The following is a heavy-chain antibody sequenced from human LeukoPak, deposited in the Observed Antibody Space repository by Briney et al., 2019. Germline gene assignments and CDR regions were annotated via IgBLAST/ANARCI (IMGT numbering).Heavy chain of an antibody. CDR3: ARDTEGWFDP. D-gene: IGHD2-2*02. J-gene: IGHJ5*02. CDR1: GGSFSGYY. Sequence: SETLSLTCAVYGGSFSGYYWSWIRQPPGKGLEWIGEINHSGSTYYNPSLKSRVTISVDRSKNQFSLKLSSVTAADTAVYYCARDTEGWFDPWGQGTLVTVSS. V-gene: IGHV4-34*01. CDR2: INHSGST.